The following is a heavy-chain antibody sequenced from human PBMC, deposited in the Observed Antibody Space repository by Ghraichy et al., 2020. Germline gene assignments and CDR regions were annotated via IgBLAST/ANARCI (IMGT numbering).Heavy chain of an antibody. Sequence: GRIKRNTDGGTTDYAAPVKGRFTISRDESKPMLSLQMNNLKTEDTAVYYCPVDESGSAWWGNYYYAWDLRGQGTTVTVSS. CDR3: PVDESGSAWWGNYYYAWDL. J-gene: IGHJ6*02. V-gene: IGHV3-15*01. D-gene: IGHD1-26*01. CDR2: IKRNTDGGTT.